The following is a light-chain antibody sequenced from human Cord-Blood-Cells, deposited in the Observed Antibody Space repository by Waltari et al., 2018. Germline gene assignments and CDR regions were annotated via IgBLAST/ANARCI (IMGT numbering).Light chain of an antibody. J-gene: IGKJ2*03. CDR1: QSLLHSNGYNY. V-gene: IGKV2-28*01. Sequence: LPVTPGEPASISCRSSQSLLHSNGYNYLDWYLQKPGQSPQLLIYLGSNRASGVPDRFSGSGSGTDFTLKISRVEAEDVGVYYCMQALQTRYSFGQGTKLEIK. CDR3: MQALQTRYS. CDR2: LGS.